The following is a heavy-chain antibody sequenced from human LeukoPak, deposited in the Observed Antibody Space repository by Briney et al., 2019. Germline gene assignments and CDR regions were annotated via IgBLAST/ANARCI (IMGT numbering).Heavy chain of an antibody. CDR1: GFTFSNYA. CDR3: VKDRTGTYTLDY. D-gene: IGHD3-10*01. J-gene: IGHJ4*02. V-gene: IGHV3-30-3*01. Sequence: GRSLRLSCAATGFTFSNYAIHWGRQAPGKELEWVAFISDDGSRQHYADSVKGRFTISRDNSKNTLNLQMNSLRAEDTAVYYCVKDRTGTYTLDYWGQGTLVTVSS. CDR2: ISDDGSRQ.